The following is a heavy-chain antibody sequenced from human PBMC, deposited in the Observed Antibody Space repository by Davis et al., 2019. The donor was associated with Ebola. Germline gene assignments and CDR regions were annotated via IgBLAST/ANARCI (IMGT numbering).Heavy chain of an antibody. CDR2: INPNSGGT. D-gene: IGHD2-2*02. Sequence: ASVKVSCKASGYTFTSYDINWVRQATGQGLEWMGWINPNSGGTNYAQKFQGRVTMTRDTSISTAYMELSRLRSDDTAVYYCARSRYCSSTNCYTRWFDPWGQGTLVTVSS. CDR1: GYTFTSYD. V-gene: IGHV1-2*02. J-gene: IGHJ5*02. CDR3: ARSRYCSSTNCYTRWFDP.